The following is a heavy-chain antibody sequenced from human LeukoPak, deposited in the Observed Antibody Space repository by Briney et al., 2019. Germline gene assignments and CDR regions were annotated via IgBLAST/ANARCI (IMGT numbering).Heavy chain of an antibody. CDR3: ARERYSSGWYNAFDI. Sequence: ASVKVSCKASGYTFTGYYMHWVRQAPGQGLEWMGWINPNSGGTNYAQKFQGRVTMTRDTSISTAYMELSRLRSDDTAVYYCARERYSSGWYNAFDIWGQGTMVTVSS. J-gene: IGHJ3*02. D-gene: IGHD6-19*01. CDR1: GYTFTGYY. CDR2: INPNSGGT. V-gene: IGHV1-2*02.